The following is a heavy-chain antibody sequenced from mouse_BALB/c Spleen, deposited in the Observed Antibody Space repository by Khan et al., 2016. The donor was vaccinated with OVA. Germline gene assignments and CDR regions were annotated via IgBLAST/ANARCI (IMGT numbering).Heavy chain of an antibody. CDR1: GFTFSTYG. CDR3: TSLAYYYDSEGFAY. D-gene: IGHD1-1*01. CDR2: VSTGGSYT. Sequence: EVQGVESGGDLVKPGGSLKLSCAASGFTFSTYGMSWVRQAPDKRLEWVATVSTGGSYTYYPDSVKGRFTISRDNAKNTLYLQMSGLRSEDTAMFYCTSLAYYYDSEGFAYWGQGTLVTVSA. V-gene: IGHV5-6*01. J-gene: IGHJ3*01.